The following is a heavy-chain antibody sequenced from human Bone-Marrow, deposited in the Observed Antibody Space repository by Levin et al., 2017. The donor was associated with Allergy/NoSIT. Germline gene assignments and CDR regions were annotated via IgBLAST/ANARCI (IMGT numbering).Heavy chain of an antibody. CDR2: IYSGGYT. CDR3: ARGVSSFPIGVLNS. J-gene: IGHJ4*02. Sequence: PGGSLRLSCVASGFSVNTNYMYWVRQAPKKGLEWVSIIYSGGYTYYADSVQGRFVISRDTSKNTLYLQMNSLRVEDTAVYFCARGVSSFPIGVLNSWGQGTPVTVSS. D-gene: IGHD4/OR15-4a*01. CDR1: GFSVNTNY. V-gene: IGHV3-53*01.